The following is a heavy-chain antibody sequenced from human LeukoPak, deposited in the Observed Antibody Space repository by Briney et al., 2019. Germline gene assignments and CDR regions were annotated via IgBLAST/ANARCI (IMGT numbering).Heavy chain of an antibody. D-gene: IGHD2-8*02. CDR3: ARTPTGFPNWFDP. CDR1: GYNFANYW. CDR2: IHPGKSDI. V-gene: IGHV5-51*01. Sequence: GESLKICCQGSGYNFANYWVAWVRQMPGKGLEWMGIIHPGKSDIRYSPSFQGQVTISADKSISTAYLQWSSLKASDTAIYYCARTPTGFPNWFDPWGQGNMVTVSS. J-gene: IGHJ5*02.